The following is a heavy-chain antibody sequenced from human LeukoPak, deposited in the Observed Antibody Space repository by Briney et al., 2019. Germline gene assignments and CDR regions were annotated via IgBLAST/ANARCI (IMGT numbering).Heavy chain of an antibody. CDR2: VYFTGST. CDR1: GGSITTSSNH. Sequence: SETLSLTCTVSGGSITTSSNHWGWIRQPPGKGLEFIGSVYFTGSTMYNPSLNSRVTISVDTSKNQFSLKMTSVTAADTAVYYCARYTSFFNYFDPWGQGTLVTVSS. D-gene: IGHD1-1*01. CDR3: ARYTSFFNYFDP. J-gene: IGHJ5*02. V-gene: IGHV4-39*01.